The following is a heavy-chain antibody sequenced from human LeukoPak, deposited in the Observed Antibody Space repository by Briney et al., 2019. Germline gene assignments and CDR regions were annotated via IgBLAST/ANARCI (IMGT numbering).Heavy chain of an antibody. D-gene: IGHD4-17*01. CDR3: ARVSLYGALLLYYFDY. CDR1: GGTFSSYA. V-gene: IGHV1-69*05. J-gene: IGHJ4*02. Sequence: SVKVSCKASGGTFSSYAISWVRQAPGQGLEWMGGIIPIFGTANYAQKFQGRVTITTDESTSTAYMELSSLRSEDTAVYYCARVSLYGALLLYYFDYWGQGTLVTVSS. CDR2: IIPIFGTA.